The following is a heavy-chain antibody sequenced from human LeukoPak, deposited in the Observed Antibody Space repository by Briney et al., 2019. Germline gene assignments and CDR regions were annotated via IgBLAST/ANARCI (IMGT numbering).Heavy chain of an antibody. Sequence: GGSLRLSCAASGFTFSNYWLTWVRQAPGQGLEWGANIKQDGSEKHYVDSVKGRFTISRDNAKNSLYLQMNSLRAEDTAVYYCARDRKIAYWGQGTLVTVSS. J-gene: IGHJ4*02. CDR3: ARDRKIAY. V-gene: IGHV3-7*01. CDR1: GFTFSNYW. D-gene: IGHD1-14*01. CDR2: IKQDGSEK.